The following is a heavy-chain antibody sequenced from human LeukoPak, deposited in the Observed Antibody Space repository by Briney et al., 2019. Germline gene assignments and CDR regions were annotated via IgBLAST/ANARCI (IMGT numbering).Heavy chain of an antibody. D-gene: IGHD3-9*01. J-gene: IGHJ4*02. CDR3: ARGSHILTGYYKRRGGDYFDY. CDR1: GFTFSSYW. CDR2: IKQDGSEK. Sequence: GGSLRLSCAASGFTFSSYWMSWVRQAPGKGLEWVANIKQDGSEKYYVDSVKGRFTISRDNAKNSLYLQMNSLRAEDTAVYYCARGSHILTGYYKRRGGDYFDYWGQGTLVTVSS. V-gene: IGHV3-7*01.